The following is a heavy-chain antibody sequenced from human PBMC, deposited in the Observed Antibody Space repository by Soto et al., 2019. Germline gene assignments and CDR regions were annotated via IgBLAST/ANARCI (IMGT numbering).Heavy chain of an antibody. CDR2: IYYSGST. D-gene: IGHD6-13*01. V-gene: IGHV4-39*01. J-gene: IGHJ5*02. CDR3: ARHDAAAGTRGGLDP. Sequence: LQLQESGPGLVKPSETLSLTCTVSDGSISSSSYYWGWIRQPPGKGLEWIGSIYYSGSTYYNPSLKSRVTISVDTSKNQFSLKLSSVTAADTAVYYCARHDAAAGTRGGLDPWGQGTLVTVSS. CDR1: DGSISSSSYY.